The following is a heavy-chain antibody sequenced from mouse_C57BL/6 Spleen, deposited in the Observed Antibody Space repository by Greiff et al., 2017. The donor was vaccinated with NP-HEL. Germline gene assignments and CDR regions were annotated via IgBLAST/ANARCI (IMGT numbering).Heavy chain of an antibody. D-gene: IGHD2-13*01. CDR2: INPNNGGT. CDR3: ARCDYGFPFAY. CDR1: GYTFTDYY. V-gene: IGHV1-26*01. Sequence: VQLQQSGPELVKPGASVKISCKASGYTFTDYYMNWVKQSHGKSLEWIGDINPNNGGTSYNQKFKGKATLTVDKSSSTAYMELRSLTSEDSAVYYCARCDYGFPFAYWGQGTLVTVSA. J-gene: IGHJ3*01.